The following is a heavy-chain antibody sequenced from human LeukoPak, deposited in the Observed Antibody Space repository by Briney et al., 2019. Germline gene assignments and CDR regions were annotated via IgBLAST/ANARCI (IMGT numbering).Heavy chain of an antibody. J-gene: IGHJ4*02. CDR3: ARGTGGYSYDYYFDY. CDR2: INTNTGNP. V-gene: IGHV7-4-1*02. Sequence: ASVKVSCKTSGYTFTGYYMHWVRQAPGQGLEWMGWINTNTGNPTYAQGFTGRFVFSLDTSVSTAYLQISSLKAEDTAVYYCARGTGGYSYDYYFDYWGQGTLVTVSS. CDR1: GYTFTGYY. D-gene: IGHD5-18*01.